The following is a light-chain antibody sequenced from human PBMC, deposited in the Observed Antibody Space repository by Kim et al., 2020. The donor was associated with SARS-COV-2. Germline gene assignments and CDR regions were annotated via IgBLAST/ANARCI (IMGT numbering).Light chain of an antibody. CDR2: TSS. CDR3: QQYKNWPPIT. Sequence: SPGKGATPSCGSRRSGDRKGAWYQQQGGQAPRLVCHTSSTGATSLPARCSGSGSGTEFNNTISSLQSEDVAVYCCQQYKNWPPITFGQGTQLEIK. J-gene: IGKJ5*01. V-gene: IGKV3-15*01. CDR1: RSGDRK.